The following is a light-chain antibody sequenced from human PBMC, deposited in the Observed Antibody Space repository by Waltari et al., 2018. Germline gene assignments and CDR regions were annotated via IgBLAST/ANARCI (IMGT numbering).Light chain of an antibody. Sequence: QLVLTQPPSASASPGPPALLTCTLSRRLSRSLIAWTPQQPGKGPRYLLTLNTDGGHTKGDGIPDRFSGSTSGAERYLTIASLQSEDEADYFCQTWGTGIVVFGGGTKLTVL. V-gene: IGLV4-69*01. CDR1: RRLSRSL. J-gene: IGLJ2*01. CDR2: LNTDGGH. CDR3: QTWGTGIVV.